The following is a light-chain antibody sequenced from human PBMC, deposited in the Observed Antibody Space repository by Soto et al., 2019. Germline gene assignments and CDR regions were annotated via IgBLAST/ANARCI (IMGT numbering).Light chain of an antibody. CDR2: AAS. J-gene: IGKJ1*01. CDR1: QRISTY. V-gene: IGKV1-39*01. CDR3: QQSYSTPWA. Sequence: DIQMTQSPSSLSASVGDRVTITCRASQRISTYLNWYQHKPGKAPKLLIYAASSLQSGVPSRFSGSGVGTDFTLTISSLQHEDFEAYYCQQSYSTPWALGQGTKVDIK.